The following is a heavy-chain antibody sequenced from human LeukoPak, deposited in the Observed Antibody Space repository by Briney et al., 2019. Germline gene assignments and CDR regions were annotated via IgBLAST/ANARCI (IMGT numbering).Heavy chain of an antibody. J-gene: IGHJ4*02. D-gene: IGHD2-2*01. V-gene: IGHV1-69*01. Sequence: SVKVSCKASGGTFSSYAISWVRQAPGQGLEWMGGIIPIFGTANYAQKFQGRVTITEDESTSTAYMELSSLRSEDTAVYYCARDRDIVVVPAATNYFDYWGQGTLVTVSS. CDR2: IIPIFGTA. CDR3: ARDRDIVVVPAATNYFDY. CDR1: GGTFSSYA.